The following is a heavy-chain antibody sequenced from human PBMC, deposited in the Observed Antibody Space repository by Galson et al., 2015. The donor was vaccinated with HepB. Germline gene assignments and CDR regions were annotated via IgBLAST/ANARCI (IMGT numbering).Heavy chain of an antibody. CDR2: IWYDGSNK. CDR3: AKGAGAVADHLDY. V-gene: IGHV3-33*06. J-gene: IGHJ4*02. CDR1: GFTFSSYG. D-gene: IGHD6-19*01. Sequence: SLRLSCAASGFTFSSYGMHWVRQAPGKGLEWVAVIWYDGSNKYYADSVKGRFTISRDNSKNTLYLQMNSLRAEDTAVYYCAKGAGAVADHLDYWGQGTLVTVSS.